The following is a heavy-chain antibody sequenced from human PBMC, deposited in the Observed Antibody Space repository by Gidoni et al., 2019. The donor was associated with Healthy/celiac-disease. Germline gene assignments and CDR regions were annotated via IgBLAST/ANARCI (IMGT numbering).Heavy chain of an antibody. J-gene: IGHJ4*02. D-gene: IGHD2-2*01. Sequence: VQLQQWGAGLLQPSDTLSLTCALYGESLSGYYCSWIRKPPGKGLEWIGVINHSGSNNYNASLKSRGTISVDTSKNQFALRLSSVTAADTAVYYCARIVVVPAAMIDYWGQGTLVTVSS. CDR3: ARIVVVPAAMIDY. V-gene: IGHV4-34*01. CDR2: INHSGSN. CDR1: GESLSGYY.